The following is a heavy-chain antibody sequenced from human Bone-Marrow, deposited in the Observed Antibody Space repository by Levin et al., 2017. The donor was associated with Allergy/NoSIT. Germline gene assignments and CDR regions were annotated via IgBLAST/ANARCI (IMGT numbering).Heavy chain of an antibody. CDR3: AKGGFDPERGIYCSSTSCYYYGSGSYYNEPTLIDY. Sequence: PGGSLRLSCAASGFTFSSYAMSWVRQAPGKGLEWVSAISGSGGSTYYADSVKGRFTISRDNSKNTLYLQMNSLRAEDTAVYYCAKGGFDPERGIYCSSTSCYYYGSGSYYNEPTLIDYWGQGTLVTVSS. D-gene: IGHD3-10*01. J-gene: IGHJ4*02. CDR1: GFTFSSYA. V-gene: IGHV3-23*01. CDR2: ISGSGGST.